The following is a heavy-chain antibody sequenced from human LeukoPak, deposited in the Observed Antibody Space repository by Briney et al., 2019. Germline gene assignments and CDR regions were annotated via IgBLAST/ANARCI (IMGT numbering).Heavy chain of an antibody. J-gene: IGHJ4*02. CDR3: AKDIGSYGYYNY. V-gene: IGHV3-43*02. CDR1: GFTFDDYA. D-gene: IGHD5-18*01. Sequence: GGSLRLTCAASGFTFDDYAMHWVRQAPGKGLEWVSLISGDGGSTYYADSVKGRFTISRDNSKNSLYLQMNSLRTEDTALYYSAKDIGSYGYYNYWGQGTLVTVSS. CDR2: ISGDGGST.